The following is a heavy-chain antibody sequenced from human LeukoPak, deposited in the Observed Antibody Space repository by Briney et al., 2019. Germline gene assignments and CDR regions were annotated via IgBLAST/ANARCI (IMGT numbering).Heavy chain of an antibody. Sequence: GGSLRLSCAASGFTFSSYWMHWVRQAPGKGLVWVSRINSDGSSTSYADSVKGRFTISRDNSKNTLYLQMNSLRAEDTAVYYCASYDFWSGWLDIWGQGTMVTVSS. CDR2: INSDGSST. J-gene: IGHJ3*02. CDR1: GFTFSSYW. V-gene: IGHV3-74*01. CDR3: ASYDFWSGWLDI. D-gene: IGHD3-3*01.